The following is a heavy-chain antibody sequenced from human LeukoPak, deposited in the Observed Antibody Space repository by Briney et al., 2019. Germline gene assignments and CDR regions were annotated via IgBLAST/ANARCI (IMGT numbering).Heavy chain of an antibody. D-gene: IGHD2-15*01. Sequence: GASVKVSCKASGYTFTSYYMHWVRQAPGQGLEWMGWISAYNGNTNYAQKLQGRVTMTTDTSTSTAYMELRSLRSDDTAVYYCAREPLCSGGSCYPRHPYYFDYWGQGTLVTVSS. CDR2: ISAYNGNT. CDR3: AREPLCSGGSCYPRHPYYFDY. CDR1: GYTFTSYY. J-gene: IGHJ4*02. V-gene: IGHV1-18*04.